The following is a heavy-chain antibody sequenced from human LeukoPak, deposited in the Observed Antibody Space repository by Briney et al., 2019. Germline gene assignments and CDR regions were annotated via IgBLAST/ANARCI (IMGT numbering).Heavy chain of an antibody. CDR3: AKESGYSYGYYFYYMDV. CDR1: GFTFSSYG. V-gene: IGHV3-23*01. CDR2: ISGSGGST. D-gene: IGHD5-18*01. Sequence: GGSLRLSCAASGFTFSSYGMSWVRQAPGKGLEWVSAISGSGGSTYYADSVKGRFTISRDNSKNTLYLQMNSLRAEDTAVYYCAKESGYSYGYYFYYMDVWGKGTTVTVSS. J-gene: IGHJ6*03.